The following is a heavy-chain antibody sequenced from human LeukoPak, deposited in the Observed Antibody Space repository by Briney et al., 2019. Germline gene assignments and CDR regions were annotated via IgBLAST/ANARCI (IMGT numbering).Heavy chain of an antibody. V-gene: IGHV3-21*01. Sequence: GGSLRLSCAASGFTFSSYSMNWVRQAPGKGLEWVSSISSSSSYIYYADSVKGRFTISRDNAKNSLYLQMNSLRAEDTAVYYCARAIAVAGFDYWGQGTLVIVSS. CDR1: GFTFSSYS. D-gene: IGHD6-19*01. CDR2: ISSSSSYI. CDR3: ARAIAVAGFDY. J-gene: IGHJ4*02.